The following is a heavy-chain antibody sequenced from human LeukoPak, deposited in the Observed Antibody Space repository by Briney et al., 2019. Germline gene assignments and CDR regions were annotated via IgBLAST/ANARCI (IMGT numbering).Heavy chain of an antibody. Sequence: SETLSLTCSVSGYSISSGYYWGWIRQPPGKGLEWIGSVYYSGNTYYNPSLKSRVTISVDTSKNQFSLKLSSVTAADTAVYYCARDATYPPKGFDPWGQETLVTVSS. CDR2: VYYSGNT. V-gene: IGHV4-38-2*02. CDR1: GYSISSGYY. CDR3: ARDATYPPKGFDP. J-gene: IGHJ5*02.